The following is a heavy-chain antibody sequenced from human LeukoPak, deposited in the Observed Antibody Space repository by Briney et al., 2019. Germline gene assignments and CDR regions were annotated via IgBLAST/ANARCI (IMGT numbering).Heavy chain of an antibody. Sequence: ASVKVSCKASGYTFTSYGISWVRQAPGQGLEWMGWISAYNGNTNYAQKLQGRVTMTTDTSTSTDYMELRRLSSDDTAVYYCARVRGGVGGYCSSTSCLHRPYYYYYMDVWGKGTTVTVSS. CDR1: GYTFTSYG. V-gene: IGHV1-18*01. CDR2: ISAYNGNT. CDR3: ARVRGGVGGYCSSTSCLHRPYYYYYMDV. J-gene: IGHJ6*03. D-gene: IGHD2-2*01.